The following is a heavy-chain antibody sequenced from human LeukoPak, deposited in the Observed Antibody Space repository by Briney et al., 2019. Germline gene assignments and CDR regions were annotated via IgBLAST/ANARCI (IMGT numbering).Heavy chain of an antibody. Sequence: PGGSLRLSCVVSGISLSNYAMTWVRQAPGKGLEWVSYISERGGSTTYADSVKGRFTISRDTSLNTLYLQMNNLRAEDTAVYFCAKRGVVIRVILVGFHKEAYYFDSWGQGALVTVSS. V-gene: IGHV3-23*01. CDR3: AKRGVVIRVILVGFHKEAYYFDS. CDR2: ISERGGST. D-gene: IGHD3-22*01. CDR1: GISLSNYA. J-gene: IGHJ4*02.